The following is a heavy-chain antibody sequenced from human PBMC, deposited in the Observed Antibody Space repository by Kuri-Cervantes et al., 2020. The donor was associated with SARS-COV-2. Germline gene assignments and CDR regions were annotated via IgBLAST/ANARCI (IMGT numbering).Heavy chain of an antibody. D-gene: IGHD5-12*01. Sequence: LSLTCAASGFTFSSYGMHRVRQAPGKGLEWVAVISYDGSNKYYADSVKGRFTISRDNSKNTLYLQMNSLRAEDTAVYYCASCRGGGYGCAFDYWGQGTLVTVSS. J-gene: IGHJ4*02. V-gene: IGHV3-30*03. CDR2: ISYDGSNK. CDR3: ASCRGGGYGCAFDY. CDR1: GFTFSSYG.